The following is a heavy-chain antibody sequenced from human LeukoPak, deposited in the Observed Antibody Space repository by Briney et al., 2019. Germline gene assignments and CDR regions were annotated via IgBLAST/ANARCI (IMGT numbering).Heavy chain of an antibody. D-gene: IGHD5-24*01. Sequence: GGSLRLSCAASGFTFSSYEMNWVRQAPGKGLEWVSYISSSGSTIYYADSVKGRFTISRDNAKNSLYLQMNSLRAEDTAVYYCARGRGRWVFDYWGQGTLVTVSS. CDR3: ARGRGRWVFDY. V-gene: IGHV3-48*03. CDR2: ISSSGSTI. CDR1: GFTFSSYE. J-gene: IGHJ4*02.